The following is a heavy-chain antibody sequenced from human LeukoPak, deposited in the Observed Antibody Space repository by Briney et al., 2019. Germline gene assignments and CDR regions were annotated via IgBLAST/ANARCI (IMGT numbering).Heavy chain of an antibody. CDR1: GYSFTNYW. Sequence: EEPLKIPCKGSGYSFTNYWIGWVRQMPGKGLEWMGTIHPGDSDTRYSPSFRGQVTISADKFLSTAFLQWSSLEASDNAMYYCARRDSGFEFFDYWGQGTLVSVS. CDR2: IHPGDSDT. V-gene: IGHV5-51*01. J-gene: IGHJ4*02. CDR3: ARRDSGFEFFDY. D-gene: IGHD5-12*01.